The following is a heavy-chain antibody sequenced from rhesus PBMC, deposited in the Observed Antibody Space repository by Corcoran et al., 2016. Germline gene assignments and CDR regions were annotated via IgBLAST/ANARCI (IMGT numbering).Heavy chain of an antibody. J-gene: IGHJ4*01. CDR2: IKKKANDETA. Sequence: EVQLVESGGGVVQPGGSLRLSCAASGFTFSDYYMSWVRQAPGKGPEWVGLIKKKANDETAEYAASVKGRFTISRDDSKSIASLQMNSLKTEDTAVYYCAREQAADLFDYWGQGVLVTVSS. V-gene: IGHV3S22*01. CDR3: AREQAADLFDY. D-gene: IGHD6-13*01. CDR1: GFTFSDYY.